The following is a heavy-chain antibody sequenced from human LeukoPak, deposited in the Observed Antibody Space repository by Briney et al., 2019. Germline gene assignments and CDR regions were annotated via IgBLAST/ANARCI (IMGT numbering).Heavy chain of an antibody. V-gene: IGHV7-4-1*01. Sequence: GASVKVSCKASGYTFTSYAMNWLRQAPGQGLEWMGWINTNTGNPTYAQGFTGRFVFSLDTSVSTAYLQICSLKAEDTAVYYCARQGTLYGDYYYYGMDVWGKGTTVTVSS. D-gene: IGHD4-17*01. CDR2: INTNTGNP. CDR3: ARQGTLYGDYYYYGMDV. CDR1: GYTFTSYA. J-gene: IGHJ6*04.